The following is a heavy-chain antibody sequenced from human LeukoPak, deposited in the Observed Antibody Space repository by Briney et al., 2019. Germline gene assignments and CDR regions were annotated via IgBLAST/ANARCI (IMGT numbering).Heavy chain of an antibody. CDR1: GGSISRNY. Sequence: SETLSLTCTVSGGSISRNYWSWVRQAPGKGLEWIGYIHYSGRANYNPSLKSRVTMSVDTSKNQFSLKVNSVTATDTAVYYCASYLTIGGNSYGFDYWGQGALVTVSS. J-gene: IGHJ4*02. CDR2: IHYSGRA. CDR3: ASYLTIGGNSYGFDY. V-gene: IGHV4-59*08. D-gene: IGHD5-18*01.